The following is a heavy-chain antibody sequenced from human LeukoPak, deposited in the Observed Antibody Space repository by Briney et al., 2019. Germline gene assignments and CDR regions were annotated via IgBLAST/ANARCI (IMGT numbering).Heavy chain of an antibody. CDR1: GITLSNYG. Sequence: GGSLRLSCAVSGITLSNYGISWVRQAPGKGLEWVAGISGSGGGTNYADSVKGRFTISRDNPKNTLFLQMNNLRAEDTAVYLCAKRGVVIRVILVGFHKEAYYFDSWGQGALVTVSS. CDR2: ISGSGGGT. J-gene: IGHJ4*02. CDR3: AKRGVVIRVILVGFHKEAYYFDS. V-gene: IGHV3-23*01. D-gene: IGHD3-22*01.